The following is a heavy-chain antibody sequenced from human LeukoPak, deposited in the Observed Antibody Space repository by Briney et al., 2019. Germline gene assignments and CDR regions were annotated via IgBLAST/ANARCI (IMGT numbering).Heavy chain of an antibody. CDR1: GGSFSGYY. J-gene: IGHJ3*02. CDR2: IYYSGST. CDR3: ARVVGARGGDAFDI. V-gene: IGHV4-34*01. D-gene: IGHD1-26*01. Sequence: SETLSLTCAVYGGSFSGYYRGWIRQPPGKGLEWIGSIYYSGSTYYNPSLKSRVTISVDTSKNQFSLKLSSVTAADTAVYYCARVVGARGGDAFDIWGQGTMVTVSS.